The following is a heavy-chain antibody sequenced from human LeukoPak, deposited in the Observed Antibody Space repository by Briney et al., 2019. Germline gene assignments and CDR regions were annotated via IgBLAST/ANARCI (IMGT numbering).Heavy chain of an antibody. CDR3: AKEMDSAMVSDY. V-gene: IGHV3-23*01. CDR1: GFTFSSYA. J-gene: IGHJ4*02. Sequence: GGSLRLSCAASGFTFSSYAMSWVRQAPGKGLEWVSGVSGSGGSTYYADSVKGRFTISRDNSKNTLYLQMNSLRAEDTAVYYCAKEMDSAMVSDYWGQGTLVTVSS. CDR2: VSGSGGST. D-gene: IGHD5-18*01.